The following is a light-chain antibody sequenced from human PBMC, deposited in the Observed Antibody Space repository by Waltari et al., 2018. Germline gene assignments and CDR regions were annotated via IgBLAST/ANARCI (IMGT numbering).Light chain of an antibody. J-gene: IGLJ3*02. V-gene: IGLV7-43*01. Sequence: VLTQEPSVTVSPGGTVTLTCPSTTGVVTTTSSPNWFQQKPGQSPTTLIYDTDKRHSWTPARFSGSLLGGKAALTLSNVQPEDEADYYCSLYYGDARWVFGGGTKLTVL. CDR2: DTD. CDR3: SLYYGDARWV. CDR1: TGVVTTTSS.